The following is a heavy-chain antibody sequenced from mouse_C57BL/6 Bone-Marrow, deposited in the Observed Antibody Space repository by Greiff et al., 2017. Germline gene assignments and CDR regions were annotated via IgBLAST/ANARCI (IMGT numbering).Heavy chain of an antibody. CDR2: ISSGSSTI. CDR1: GFTFSDYG. D-gene: IGHD1-1*01. CDR3: ARGEYCSSFAY. J-gene: IGHJ3*01. V-gene: IGHV5-17*01. Sequence: EVKLVESGGGLVKPGGSLKLSCAASGFTFSDYGMHWVRQAPEKGLEWVAYISSGSSTIYYADPVKGRFTISRDNAMNTLFLQMTSLRSEDTAMYYCARGEYCSSFAYWGQGTLVTVSA.